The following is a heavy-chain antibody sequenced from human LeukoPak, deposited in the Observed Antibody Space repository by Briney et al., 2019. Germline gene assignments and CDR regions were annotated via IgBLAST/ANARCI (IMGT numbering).Heavy chain of an antibody. J-gene: IGHJ6*03. CDR2: IYTSGST. D-gene: IGHD6-13*01. CDR1: GGSISSYY. V-gene: IGHV4-4*07. Sequence: SETLSLTCTVSGGSISSYYWSWIRQPAGKGLEWIGRIYTSGSTNYNPSLKSRVTMSLDTSKNQFSLKLSSVTAADTAVYYCARDFSPLSLRAAADEPHDYYYYYMDVWGKGTTVTISS. CDR3: ARDFSPLSLRAAADEPHDYYYYYMDV.